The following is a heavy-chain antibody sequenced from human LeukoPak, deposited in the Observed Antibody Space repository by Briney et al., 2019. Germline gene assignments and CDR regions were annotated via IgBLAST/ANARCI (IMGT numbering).Heavy chain of an antibody. CDR3: AKALADRDLPYYYDSSGYYLVLGY. J-gene: IGHJ4*02. CDR2: ISGDGGST. Sequence: ESLKISCAASGFTFDDYAMHWVRQAPGKGLEWVSLISGDGGSTYYADSVKGRFTISRDNSKNSLYLQMNSLRTEDTALYYCAKALADRDLPYYYDSSGYYLVLGYWGQGTLVTVSS. CDR1: GFTFDDYA. D-gene: IGHD3-22*01. V-gene: IGHV3-43*02.